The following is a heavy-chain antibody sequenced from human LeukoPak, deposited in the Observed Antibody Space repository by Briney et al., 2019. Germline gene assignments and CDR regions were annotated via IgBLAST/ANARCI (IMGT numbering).Heavy chain of an antibody. CDR2: ISYDGSNK. V-gene: IGHV3-30*03. CDR3: AYGYSSSWYLPYYYYGMDV. J-gene: IGHJ6*02. Sequence: PGGSLRLSCAASGFTVNNYGMHWVRQAPGKGLEWVAVISYDGSNKYYADSVKGRFTISRDNSKNTRYLQMNSLRAEDTAVYYCAYGYSSSWYLPYYYYGMDVWGQGTTVTVSS. CDR1: GFTVNNYG. D-gene: IGHD6-13*01.